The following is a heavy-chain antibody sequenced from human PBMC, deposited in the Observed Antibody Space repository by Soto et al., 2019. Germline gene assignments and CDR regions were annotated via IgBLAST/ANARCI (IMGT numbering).Heavy chain of an antibody. J-gene: IGHJ4*02. Sequence: GGSLRLSCAASGFTFSSYGMHWVRQAPGKGLEWVAVIWYDGSNKYYADSVKGRFTISRDNSKNTLYLQMNSLRAEDTAVYYCARDTGYSYGYIFDYWGQGTLVTVSS. CDR3: ARDTGYSYGYIFDY. CDR2: IWYDGSNK. V-gene: IGHV3-33*01. CDR1: GFTFSSYG. D-gene: IGHD5-18*01.